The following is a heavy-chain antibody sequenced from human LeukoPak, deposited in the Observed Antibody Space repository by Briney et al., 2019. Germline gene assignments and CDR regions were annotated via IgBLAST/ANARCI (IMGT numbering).Heavy chain of an antibody. CDR3: VRDRGTYRPIDY. Sequence: GGSLRLSCAASGFTFSSYGMHWVRQAPGKGLEWVAVISYDGSNKYYADSVKGRFTISRDNSKNTLYLQMNSLRAEDAAIYYCVRDRGTYRPIDYWGQGTLVTVSS. V-gene: IGHV3-30*03. CDR2: ISYDGSNK. CDR1: GFTFSSYG. J-gene: IGHJ4*02. D-gene: IGHD1-26*01.